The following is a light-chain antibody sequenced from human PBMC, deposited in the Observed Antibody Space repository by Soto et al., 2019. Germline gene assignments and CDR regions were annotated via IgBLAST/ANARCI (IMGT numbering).Light chain of an antibody. J-gene: IGKJ2*01. CDR3: QQTVIPPDT. CDR1: QSISNS. V-gene: IGKV1-39*01. Sequence: DIQMAQSLSSLSASVGDTVTITCRASQSISNSLSWYQQKPGKAPKFLIYVASTLQRGVPSRFRGSGSGTDFTLTISSLQPEDVATYYCQQTVIPPDTFGQGTKLEIK. CDR2: VAS.